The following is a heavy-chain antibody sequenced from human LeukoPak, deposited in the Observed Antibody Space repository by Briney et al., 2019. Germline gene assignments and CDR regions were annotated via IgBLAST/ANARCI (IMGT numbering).Heavy chain of an antibody. D-gene: IGHD5-24*01. Sequence: GGSLRLSCAASGFTFSSYAMSWVRQAPGKGLEWVSAISGGGGSTYYADSVKGRFTISRDNSKNTLYLQMNSLRAEDTAVYYCAKDWGMATITPYFDYWGQGTLVTVSS. CDR1: GFTFSSYA. V-gene: IGHV3-23*01. CDR2: ISGGGGST. CDR3: AKDWGMATITPYFDY. J-gene: IGHJ4*02.